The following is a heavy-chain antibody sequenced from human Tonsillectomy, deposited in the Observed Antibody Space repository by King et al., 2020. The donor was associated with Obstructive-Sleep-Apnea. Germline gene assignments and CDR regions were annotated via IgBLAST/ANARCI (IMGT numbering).Heavy chain of an antibody. Sequence: QLQESGPGLVKPSETLSLTCTVSGGSISSSEYYWGWIRQPPGKGLEWIGSIYYGGGTYYNPSLKSRVTISVDTSKNQFSLNLTSVTAADTAVYYCARREYVYGTTDYWGQGTLVTVSS. V-gene: IGHV4-39*01. CDR3: ARREYVYGTTDY. D-gene: IGHD5-18*01. J-gene: IGHJ4*02. CDR1: GGSISSSEYY. CDR2: IYYGGGT.